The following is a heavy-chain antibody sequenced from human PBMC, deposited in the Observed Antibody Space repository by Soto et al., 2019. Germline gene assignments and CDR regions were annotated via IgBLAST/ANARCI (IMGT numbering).Heavy chain of an antibody. J-gene: IGHJ3*02. D-gene: IGHD6-19*01. CDR2: ISAYNGNT. CDR1: GYSFTNYD. Sequence: ASVKVSCKTSGYSFTNYDIHWVRQAAGQGLEWMGWISAYNGNTNYAQKLQGRVTMTTDTSTSTAYMELRSLRSDDTAVYYCARPRGRVAGDAFDIWGQGTMVTVS. V-gene: IGHV1-18*01. CDR3: ARPRGRVAGDAFDI.